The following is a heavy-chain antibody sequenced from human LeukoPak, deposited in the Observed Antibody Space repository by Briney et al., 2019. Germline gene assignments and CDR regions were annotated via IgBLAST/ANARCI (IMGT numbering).Heavy chain of an antibody. Sequence: PGGSLKPFWATFGITFGSLAMTWVRPAPGKGLGLVPTIDASGGSTYYADSVKGRFTISRDNSKNTFYLQMITLRADDTAVYYCAKGSGSGWYGWFAPWGQGTLVTVSS. J-gene: IGHJ5*02. D-gene: IGHD6-19*01. V-gene: IGHV3-23*01. CDR1: GITFGSLA. CDR3: AKGSGSGWYGWFAP. CDR2: IDASGGST.